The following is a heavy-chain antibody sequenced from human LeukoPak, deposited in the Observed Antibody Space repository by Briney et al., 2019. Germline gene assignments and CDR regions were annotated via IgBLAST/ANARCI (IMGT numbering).Heavy chain of an antibody. Sequence: GASVKVSCKASGYTFTGYYMHWVRQAPGQGLEWMGIINPSGGSTSYAQKFQGRVTMTRDTSTSTVYMELSSLRSEDTAVYYCARAPPVGISWGLFDYWGQGTLVTVSS. CDR1: GYTFTGYY. D-gene: IGHD6-13*01. V-gene: IGHV1-46*01. J-gene: IGHJ4*02. CDR2: INPSGGST. CDR3: ARAPPVGISWGLFDY.